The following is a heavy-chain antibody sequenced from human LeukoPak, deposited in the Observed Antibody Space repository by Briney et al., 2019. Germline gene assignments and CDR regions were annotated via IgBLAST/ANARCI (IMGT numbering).Heavy chain of an antibody. CDR2: ITSSGTTI. D-gene: IGHD6-19*01. Sequence: GGSLRLSCAASGFTFSDYYMSWIRQAPGKGLEWVSCITSSGTTIYYADSVKGRFTISRDNAKNSLYLQMNSLRAEDTAVYYCGSTRYSSGWYSVYWGQGTLVTVSS. V-gene: IGHV3-11*04. CDR1: GFTFSDYY. CDR3: GSTRYSSGWYSVY. J-gene: IGHJ4*02.